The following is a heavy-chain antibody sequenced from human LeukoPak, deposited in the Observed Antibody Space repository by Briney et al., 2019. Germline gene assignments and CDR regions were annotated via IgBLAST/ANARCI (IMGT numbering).Heavy chain of an antibody. J-gene: IGHJ4*02. D-gene: IGHD3-3*01. CDR1: GGSISIYY. CDR2: INHSGST. V-gene: IGHV4-34*01. Sequence: SETLSLTCSVSGGSISIYYWSWIRQPPGKGLEWIGEINHSGSTNYNPSLKSRVTISVDTSKNQFSLKLSSVTAADTAVYYCARARSYYDFWSGYYDYGYWGQGTLVTVSS. CDR3: ARARSYYDFWSGYYDYGY.